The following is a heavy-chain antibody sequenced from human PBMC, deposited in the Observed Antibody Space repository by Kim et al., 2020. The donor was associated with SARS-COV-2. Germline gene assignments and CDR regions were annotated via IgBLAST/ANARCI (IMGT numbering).Heavy chain of an antibody. V-gene: IGHV4-39*01. CDR1: GGSISSSSYY. CDR2: IYYSGST. D-gene: IGHD3-16*01. CDR3: ARQIGGFDP. J-gene: IGHJ5*02. Sequence: SETLSLTCTVSGGSISSSSYYWGWIRQPPGKGLEWIGSIYYSGSTYYNPSLKSRVTISVDTSKNQFSLTLSSVTAADTAVYYCARQIGGFDPWGQGTLVTVSS.